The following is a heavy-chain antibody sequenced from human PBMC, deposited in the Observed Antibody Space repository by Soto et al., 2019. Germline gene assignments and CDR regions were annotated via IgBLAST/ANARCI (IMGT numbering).Heavy chain of an antibody. D-gene: IGHD2-21*01. CDR3: ARGYIAMDY. J-gene: IGHJ4*02. V-gene: IGHV3-7*01. Sequence: DSLKGRFTISRDNAKNSLFLQMDSLRAEDTAVYYCARGYIAMDYWGQGTLVTVSS.